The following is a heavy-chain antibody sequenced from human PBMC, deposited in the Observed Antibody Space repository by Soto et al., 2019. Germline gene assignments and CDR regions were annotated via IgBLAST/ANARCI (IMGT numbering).Heavy chain of an antibody. CDR1: GGSISSYY. J-gene: IGHJ4*02. CDR2: IYYSGST. CDR3: ATSYYYDSSGPFDY. V-gene: IGHV4-59*01. Sequence: PSETLSLTCTVSGGSISSYYWSWIRQPPGKGLEWIGYIYYSGSTNYNPSLKSRVTISVDTSKNQFSLKLSSVTAADTAVYYCATSYYYDSSGPFDYWGQGTRVTV. D-gene: IGHD3-22*01.